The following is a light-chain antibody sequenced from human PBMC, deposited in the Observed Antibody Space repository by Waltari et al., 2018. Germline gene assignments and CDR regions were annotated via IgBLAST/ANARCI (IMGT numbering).Light chain of an antibody. CDR1: NSDVGHYNY. CDR2: DVS. CDR3: NSYTSSSLWV. J-gene: IGLJ3*02. Sequence: QSALTQPASVSGSPGQSITISCTGTNSDVGHYNYVSWYQQHPGKAPKLIIYDVSNRPSGVSNRFSGSKSGNTASLTISGLQAEDEADYFCNSYTSSSLWVFGGGTKLTIL. V-gene: IGLV2-14*01.